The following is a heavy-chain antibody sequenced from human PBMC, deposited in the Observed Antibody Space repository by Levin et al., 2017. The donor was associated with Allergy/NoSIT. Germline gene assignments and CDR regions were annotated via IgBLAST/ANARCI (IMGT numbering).Heavy chain of an antibody. CDR3: ARDLSKFWSGYYTGMAY. CDR2: ISYDGSNK. Sequence: PGESLKISCAASGFTFSSYAMHWVRQAPGKGLEWVAVISYDGSNKYYADSVKGRFTISRDNSKNTLYLQMNSLRAEDTAVYYCARDLSKFWSGYYTGMAYWGQGTLVTVSS. D-gene: IGHD3-3*01. J-gene: IGHJ4*02. V-gene: IGHV3-30-3*01. CDR1: GFTFSSYA.